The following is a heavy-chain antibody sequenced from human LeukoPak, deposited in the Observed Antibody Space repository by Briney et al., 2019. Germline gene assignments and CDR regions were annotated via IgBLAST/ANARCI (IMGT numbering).Heavy chain of an antibody. CDR2: ISGSGGST. Sequence: GGSLRLSCAASGFTFSSYALSWVRQAPGKGLEWGSAISGSGGSTYYADSVKGRFTISRDNSKNTLYLQMNSLRAEDTAVYYCAKDSSGSYYGYYFDYGGQGTLVTVSS. D-gene: IGHD1-26*01. J-gene: IGHJ4*02. V-gene: IGHV3-23*01. CDR3: AKDSSGSYYGYYFDY. CDR1: GFTFSSYA.